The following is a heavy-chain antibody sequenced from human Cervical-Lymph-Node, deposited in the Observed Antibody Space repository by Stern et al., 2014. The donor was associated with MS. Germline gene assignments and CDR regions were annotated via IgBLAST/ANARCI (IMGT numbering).Heavy chain of an antibody. J-gene: IGHJ3*02. D-gene: IGHD3-22*01. V-gene: IGHV2-5*02. Sequence: SGPTLVKPTQTLTLTCTFSGFSLSTSGVGVGWIRQPPGKALEXLALIYWDDDKPYSPSLKSRLPITKDTSKNQVVLTMTNMDPVDTATYYCAHSRITMMGPLLDIWGQGTMVTVSS. CDR1: GFSLSTSGVG. CDR2: IYWDDDK. CDR3: AHSRITMMGPLLDI.